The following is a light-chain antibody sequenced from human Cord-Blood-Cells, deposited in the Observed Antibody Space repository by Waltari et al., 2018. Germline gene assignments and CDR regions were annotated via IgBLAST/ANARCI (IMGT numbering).Light chain of an antibody. V-gene: IGLV3-21*04. CDR2: YDS. Sequence: SYVLTQPPSVSVAPGKTARITCGGKNIGSKNVHWYQQKPGQAPVLVIYYDSDRPSGIPERFSGSNSGNTATLTISRVEAGDEADYYCQVWDSSSDHVVFGGGTKLTVL. CDR3: QVWDSSSDHVV. CDR1: NIGSKN. J-gene: IGLJ2*01.